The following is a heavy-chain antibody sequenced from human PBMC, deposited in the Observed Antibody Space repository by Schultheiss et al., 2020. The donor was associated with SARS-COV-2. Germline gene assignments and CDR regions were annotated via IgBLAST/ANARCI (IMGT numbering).Heavy chain of an antibody. J-gene: IGHJ4*02. V-gene: IGHV4-59*12. Sequence: GSLRLSCAVYGGSFSGYYCSWIRQPPGKGLEWIGYIYYSGSTNYNPSLKSRVTISVDTSKNQFSLKLSSVTAADTAVYYCASRYYYDSSGYYSPFDYWGQGTLVTVSS. D-gene: IGHD3-22*01. CDR1: GGSFSGYY. CDR3: ASRYYYDSSGYYSPFDY. CDR2: IYYSGST.